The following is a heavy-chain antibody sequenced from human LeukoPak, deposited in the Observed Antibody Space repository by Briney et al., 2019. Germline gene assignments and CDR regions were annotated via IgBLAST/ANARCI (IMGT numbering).Heavy chain of an antibody. D-gene: IGHD2-21*02. CDR1: GFTVSSNY. J-gene: IGHJ4*02. CDR3: AREAYCGGDCYIDY. V-gene: IGHV3-66*01. CDR2: IYSGGST. Sequence: GGSLRLSCAASGFTVSSNYMSWVRQAPGKGLEWVSVIYSGGSTYYADSVKGRFTISRDNSKNTLYLQMNSLRAEDTAVYYCAREAYCGGDCYIDYWGQGTLVTVSS.